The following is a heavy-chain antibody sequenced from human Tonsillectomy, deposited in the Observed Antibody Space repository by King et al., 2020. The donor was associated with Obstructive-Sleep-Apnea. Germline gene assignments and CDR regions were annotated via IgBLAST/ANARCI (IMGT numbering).Heavy chain of an antibody. J-gene: IGHJ6*02. CDR1: GFTFSSYW. CDR2: IKQDGSEK. D-gene: IGHD7-27*01. V-gene: IGHV3-7*01. Sequence: VQLVESGGGLVQPGGSLRLSCAASGFTFSSYWMNWVRQAPGKGLEWVANIKQDGSEKYYVDSVKGRFTISRDSAKNSLLLQMKSLRAEDTAVYYCARGSHPITGDGYYGLDAWGQGTTGTVSS. CDR3: ARGSHPITGDGYYGLDA.